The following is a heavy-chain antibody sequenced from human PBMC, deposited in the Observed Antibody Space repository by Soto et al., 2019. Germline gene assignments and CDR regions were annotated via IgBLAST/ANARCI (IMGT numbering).Heavy chain of an antibody. CDR2: IYHSGSA. CDR3: ATRNDGSGSLDY. CDR1: GASISSNKW. D-gene: IGHD3-10*01. Sequence: SETLSLTCAVSGASISSNKWWIWVRQPPGKGLEWIGGIYHSGSANYNPSLKSRVTISVDKSKNQFSLKLSSVTAADMAVYYCATRNDGSGSLDYWGQGALVTVSS. J-gene: IGHJ4*02. V-gene: IGHV4-4*02.